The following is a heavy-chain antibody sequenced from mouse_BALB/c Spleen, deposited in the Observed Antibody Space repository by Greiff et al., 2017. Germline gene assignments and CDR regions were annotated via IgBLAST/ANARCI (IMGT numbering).Heavy chain of an antibody. CDR3: ARGYRYDD. J-gene: IGHJ3*01. V-gene: IGHV14-3*02. D-gene: IGHD2-14*01. Sequence: VQLQQSGAELVKPGASVKLSCTASGFNIKDSYMHWVKQRPEQGLEWIGRIDPANGNTKYDPKFQGKATITADTSSNTAYLQLSSLTSEDTAVYYCARGYRYDDWGQGTLVTVSA. CDR1: GFNIKDSY. CDR2: IDPANGNT.